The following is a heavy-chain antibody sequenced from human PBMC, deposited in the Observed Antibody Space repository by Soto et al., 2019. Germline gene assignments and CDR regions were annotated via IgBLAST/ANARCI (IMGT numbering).Heavy chain of an antibody. Sequence: GGSLRLSCAASGFTFSNIWMTWVRQAPGKGLEWVGRIKSKDDGGTTDYAAPVKSRFTISRDDSKNMLYLQMNSLKTEDTAVYYCTTALKWELLLFHFWGQGILVTVSS. CDR2: IKSKDDGGTT. CDR1: GFTFSNIW. D-gene: IGHD1-26*01. V-gene: IGHV3-15*01. CDR3: TTALKWELLLFHF. J-gene: IGHJ4*02.